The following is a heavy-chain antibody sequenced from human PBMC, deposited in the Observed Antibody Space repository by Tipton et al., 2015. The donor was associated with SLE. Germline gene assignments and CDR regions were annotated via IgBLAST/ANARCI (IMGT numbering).Heavy chain of an antibody. D-gene: IGHD2-15*01. CDR2: INHSGST. J-gene: IGHJ3*02. CDR3: ARGEDIVVARDAFDI. V-gene: IGHV4-34*01. Sequence: LRLSCAVYGGSFSGYYWSWIRQPPGKGLEWIGEINHSGSTNYNPSLKSRVTISVDTSKNQFSLKLSSVTAADTAVYYCARGEDIVVARDAFDIWGQGTMVTVSS. CDR1: GGSFSGYY.